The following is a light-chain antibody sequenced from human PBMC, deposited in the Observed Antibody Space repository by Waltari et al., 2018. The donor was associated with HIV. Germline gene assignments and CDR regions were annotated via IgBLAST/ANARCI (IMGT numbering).Light chain of an antibody. V-gene: IGLV2-11*01. CDR2: DVT. CDR3: CSYAGAYIV. J-gene: IGLJ1*01. CDR1: NSHIDNSNR. Sequence: QSALTQPRSVSGSPGQSVTISCAGTNSHIDNSNRVSWYQQHPNRAPKLLIFDVTQRPSGVPDRFSGSESGNTASLTISGLQTDDEADYLCCSYAGAYIVFATGTKVTVL.